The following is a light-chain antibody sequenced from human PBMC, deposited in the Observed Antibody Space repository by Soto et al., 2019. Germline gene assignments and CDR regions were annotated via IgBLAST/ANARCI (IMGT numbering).Light chain of an antibody. J-gene: IGKJ1*01. CDR3: QQYNNWPRT. V-gene: IGKV3-15*01. CDR2: GAS. CDR1: QSVTSN. Sequence: EIVMTQSPATLYVSPGERDTLSCRASQSVTSNLAWYQQKPGQAPRLLIYGASTRATGIPARFSGSGSGTEFTLTISSLQAEDFAVYYCQQYNNWPRTFGQGPKVEI.